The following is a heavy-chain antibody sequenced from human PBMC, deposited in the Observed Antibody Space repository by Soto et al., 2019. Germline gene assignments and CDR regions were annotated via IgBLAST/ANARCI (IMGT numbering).Heavy chain of an antibody. CDR3: AKDVKYSSSSGWFDP. D-gene: IGHD6-6*01. V-gene: IGHV3-23*01. CDR2: ISGSGGST. Sequence: EVQLLESGGGLVQPGGSLRLSCAASGFTFSSYAMSWVRQAPGKGLEWVSAISGSGGSTYYADSGKGRFTISRDNSKNTLYLQMNSLRAEDTAVYYCAKDVKYSSSSGWFDPWGQGTLVTVSS. CDR1: GFTFSSYA. J-gene: IGHJ5*02.